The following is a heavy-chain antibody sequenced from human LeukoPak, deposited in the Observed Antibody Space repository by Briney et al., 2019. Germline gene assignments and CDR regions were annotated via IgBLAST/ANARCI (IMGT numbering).Heavy chain of an antibody. J-gene: IGHJ1*01. D-gene: IGHD2-21*02. CDR3: ARAASCGGDCSSSHLKH. V-gene: IGHV3-74*01. Sequence: GGSLRLSCAASGFTFSSHWMHWVRQAPGKGLVWVSRINTDGSSTSYADSVKGRFNISRDNAKNMLYLQMNSLRAEDMAVYYCARAASCGGDCSSSHLKHWGQGTLVTVSS. CDR2: INTDGSST. CDR1: GFTFSSHW.